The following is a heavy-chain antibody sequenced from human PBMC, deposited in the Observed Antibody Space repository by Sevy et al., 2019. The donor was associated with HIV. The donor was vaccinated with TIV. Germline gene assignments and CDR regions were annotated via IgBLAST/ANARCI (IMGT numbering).Heavy chain of an antibody. Sequence: GGSLRLSCAASGFTFSSYSMNWVRQAPGKGLEWVSSISSSSSYIYYADSVKGRFTISRDNAKNSLYLQMNSLRAEDTAVYYCARGGAAADSYYFDYWGQGTLVTVS. CDR1: GFTFSSYS. CDR2: ISSSSSYI. D-gene: IGHD6-13*01. J-gene: IGHJ4*02. CDR3: ARGGAAADSYYFDY. V-gene: IGHV3-21*01.